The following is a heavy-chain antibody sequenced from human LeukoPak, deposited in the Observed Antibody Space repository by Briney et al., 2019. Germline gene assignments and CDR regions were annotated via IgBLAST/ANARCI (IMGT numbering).Heavy chain of an antibody. D-gene: IGHD6-13*01. CDR2: IYTSGST. CDR3: ASSSVEKPLDY. J-gene: IGHJ4*02. V-gene: IGHV4-4*07. CDR1: GGSISSYY. Sequence: TSETLSLTCTVSGGSISSYYWSWIRQPAGKGLEWIGRIYTSGSTNYNPSLKGRVTMSVDTSKNQFSLKLSSVTAADTAVYYCASSSVEKPLDYWGQGTLVTVSS.